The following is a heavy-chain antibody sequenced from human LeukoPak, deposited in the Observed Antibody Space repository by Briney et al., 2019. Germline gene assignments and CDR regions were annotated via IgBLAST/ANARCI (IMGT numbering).Heavy chain of an antibody. CDR1: GFTFSSYS. J-gene: IGHJ4*02. CDR2: ISSSSTYV. D-gene: IGHD6-13*01. V-gene: IGHV3-21*01. Sequence: GGSLRLSCAASGFTFSSYSVNWVRQAPRKGLEWVSSISSSSTYVYYADSVEGRFTISRDNARSSLYLHMNSLRDEDTAVYYCARAAYSSSPDYWGQGTLVTVSS. CDR3: ARAAYSSSPDY.